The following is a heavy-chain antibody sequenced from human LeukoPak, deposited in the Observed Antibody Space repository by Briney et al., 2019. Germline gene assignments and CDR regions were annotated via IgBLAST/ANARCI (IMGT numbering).Heavy chain of an antibody. J-gene: IGHJ4*02. V-gene: IGHV3-21*01. CDR2: SSSDRSYL. D-gene: IGHD3-16*01. CDR1: GFIFSSYR. Sequence: GGSLRLSCAASGFIFSSYRMNWVRQAPGKGLEWVAVSSSDRSYLYYADSVKGRFTISRDNAKNSLYLQMNSLRAEDTAVYYCARDWGKGDYWGQGTLVTVSS. CDR3: ARDWGKGDY.